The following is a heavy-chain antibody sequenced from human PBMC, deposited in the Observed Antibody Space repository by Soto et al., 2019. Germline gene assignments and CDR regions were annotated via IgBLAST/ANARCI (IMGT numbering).Heavy chain of an antibody. D-gene: IGHD3-3*01. CDR3: ARYDFWSGYYKSFDY. CDR1: GYTFTSYG. Sequence: ASVKVSCKASGYTFTSYGISRVRQAPGQGLEWMGWISAYNGNTNYAQKLQGRVTMTTDTSTSTAYMELRSLRSDDTAVYYCARYDFWSGYYKSFDYWGQGTLVTVSS. J-gene: IGHJ4*02. V-gene: IGHV1-18*04. CDR2: ISAYNGNT.